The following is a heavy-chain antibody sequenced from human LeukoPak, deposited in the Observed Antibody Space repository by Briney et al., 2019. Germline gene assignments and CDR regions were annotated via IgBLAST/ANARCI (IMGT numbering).Heavy chain of an antibody. CDR1: GFTVSSNY. D-gene: IGHD6-13*01. CDR2: IYSGGST. J-gene: IGHJ4*02. V-gene: IGHV3-53*01. CDR3: ARGGSSSWSPIDY. Sequence: GGSLRLSCAASGFTVSSNYMSWVRQAPGKGLEWVSVIYSGGSTYYADSVKGRFTISRDNSKNTLYLQMNSLRAEDTAVYYCARGGSSSWSPIDYWGRGTLVTVSS.